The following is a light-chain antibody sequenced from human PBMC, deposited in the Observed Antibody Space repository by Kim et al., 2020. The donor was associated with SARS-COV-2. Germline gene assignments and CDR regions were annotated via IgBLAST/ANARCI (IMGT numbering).Light chain of an antibody. CDR1: RSVSSH. V-gene: IGKV3-15*01. J-gene: IGKJ4*01. Sequence: EIVITQSPATLSVSPGERVTLSCRASRSVSSHLAWYQQKPGQGPRLLIYGASTRATGVPDRFSGSGSGTDFTLTISSLHSEDFGVYYCQHYVNWPLTFGGGTKVDIK. CDR3: QHYVNWPLT. CDR2: GAS.